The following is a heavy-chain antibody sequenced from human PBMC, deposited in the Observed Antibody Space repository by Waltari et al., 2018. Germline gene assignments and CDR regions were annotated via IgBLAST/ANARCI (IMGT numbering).Heavy chain of an antibody. D-gene: IGHD2-21*01. V-gene: IGHV3-20*04. CDR2: INWNGGST. Sequence: VQLVESGGGVVRPGGSLRLSCAASGFTFDDYGMSWVRQAPGKGLEWVSGINWNGGSTGYADSVKGRFTISRDNAKNSLYLQMNSLRAEDTALYYCARVACGGDCYADNYYYYYMDAWGKGTTVTVSS. CDR3: ARVACGGDCYADNYYYYYMDA. J-gene: IGHJ6*03. CDR1: GFTFDDYG.